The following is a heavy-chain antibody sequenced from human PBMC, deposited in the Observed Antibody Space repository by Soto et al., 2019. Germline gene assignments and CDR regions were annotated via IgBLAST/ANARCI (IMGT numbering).Heavy chain of an antibody. CDR1: GGSVSSGSYY. D-gene: IGHD2-15*01. CDR3: ARWVEVSLDYFDS. Sequence: SETLSLTCTVSGGSVSSGSYYWSWIRQPPGKDLEWIGHMHHSGRTHYNPSLKSRVAISVDTSKNQFSLYLNSVTAADTAVYYCARWVEVSLDYFDSWGQGTPVTVSS. CDR2: MHHSGRT. J-gene: IGHJ4*02. V-gene: IGHV4-31*03.